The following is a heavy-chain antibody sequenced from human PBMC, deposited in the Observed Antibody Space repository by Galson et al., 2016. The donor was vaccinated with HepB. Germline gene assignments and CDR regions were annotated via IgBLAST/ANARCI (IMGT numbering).Heavy chain of an antibody. V-gene: IGHV1-69*06. D-gene: IGHD4-17*01. CDR3: ARRYDYGTP. CDR1: GGTFSSYA. CDR2: IIPLFDTI. Sequence: SVKVSCKASGGTFSSYAISWVRQAPGQGLEWMGGIIPLFDTIDYAQKFQGRLTITADKSTSTAYMELRSLRYEDTAVYYCARRYDYGTPWGQGTLVTVSS. J-gene: IGHJ5*02.